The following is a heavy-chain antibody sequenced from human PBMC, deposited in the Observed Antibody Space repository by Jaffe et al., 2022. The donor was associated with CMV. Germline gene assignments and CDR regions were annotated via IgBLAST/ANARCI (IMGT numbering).Heavy chain of an antibody. CDR3: ARDRSYNFLRGSPMAWFDS. J-gene: IGHJ5*01. D-gene: IGHD3-3*01. Sequence: EVQLVESGGGQVKPGGSLRLSCAASGFDFTSYSMNWVRQAPGKGLEWVSSITTGSTYIQYGDAVKGRFTTSRDNAKNAVYLQMNSLRAEDAAVYYCARDRSYNFLRGSPMAWFDSWGQGTLVTVSS. CDR2: ITTGSTYI. CDR1: GFDFTSYS. V-gene: IGHV3-21*01.